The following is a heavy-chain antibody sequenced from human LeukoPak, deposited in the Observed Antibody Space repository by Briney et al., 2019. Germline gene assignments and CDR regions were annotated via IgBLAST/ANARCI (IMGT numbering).Heavy chain of an antibody. Sequence: GGSLRLSCAASGFTFNTYGMDWFRQAPGRGLEWISYINSVGGTTFYADSVKGRFTISRDNANNTLYLQMNSLRAEDAATYYCARSHMYGDYGEDIWGHGTVVAVSS. V-gene: IGHV3-48*04. D-gene: IGHD4-17*01. CDR1: GFTFNTYG. CDR3: ARSHMYGDYGEDI. J-gene: IGHJ3*02. CDR2: INSVGGTT.